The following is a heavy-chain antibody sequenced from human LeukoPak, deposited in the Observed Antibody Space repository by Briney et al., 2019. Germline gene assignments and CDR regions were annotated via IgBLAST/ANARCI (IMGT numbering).Heavy chain of an antibody. CDR1: GGSISSSSYY. Sequence: SETLSLTCTVSGGSISSSSYYWGWIRQPPGKGLEWIGSIYYSGSTYYNPSLKSRVTISVDTSKNQFSLKLSSVTAADTAVYYCARVDIVVVPAASTSYYFDYWGQGTLVTVSS. CDR2: IYYSGST. CDR3: ARVDIVVVPAASTSYYFDY. D-gene: IGHD2-2*01. V-gene: IGHV4-39*07. J-gene: IGHJ4*02.